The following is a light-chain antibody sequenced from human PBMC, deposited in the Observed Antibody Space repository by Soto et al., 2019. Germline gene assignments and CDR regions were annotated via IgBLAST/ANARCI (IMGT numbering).Light chain of an antibody. J-gene: IGKJ4*01. V-gene: IGKV1-13*02. CDR3: QQLYSYPLT. Sequence: AIQLTQSPSSLSASVGDRVTITCRSSLGFSSALAWYQQKPGKAPKLLIYDASSLGGGIPSRFSGSGSGTDFTLTISSQQPEDFATYYCQQLYSYPLTFGGGTRVEI. CDR1: LGFSSA. CDR2: DAS.